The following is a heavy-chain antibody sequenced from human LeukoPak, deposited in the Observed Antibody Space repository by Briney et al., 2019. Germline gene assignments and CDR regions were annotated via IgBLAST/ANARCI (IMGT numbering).Heavy chain of an antibody. CDR3: AKDGSGWYSGGFDP. Sequence: GGSLRLSCAASGFTFSSYGMHWVRQAPGKGLEWVAVIPYDGSNKYYADSVKGRFTISRDNSKNTLYLQMNSLRAEDTAVYYCAKDGSGWYSGGFDPWGQGTLVTVSS. CDR1: GFTFSSYG. CDR2: IPYDGSNK. J-gene: IGHJ5*02. V-gene: IGHV3-30*18. D-gene: IGHD6-19*01.